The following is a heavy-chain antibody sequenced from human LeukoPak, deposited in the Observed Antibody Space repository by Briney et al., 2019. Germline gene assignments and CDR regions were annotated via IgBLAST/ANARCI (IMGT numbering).Heavy chain of an antibody. CDR1: GYSFTGHY. CDR3: ARDPYYDSSGYIDY. D-gene: IGHD3-22*01. V-gene: IGHV1-2*02. Sequence: ASVKVSCKASGYSFTGHYMHWVRQAPGQGLEWMGWINPNSGSTNYAQKFQGRVTMTRDTSTSTAYMELRRLRSDDTAVYYCARDPYYDSSGYIDYWGQGTLVTVPS. CDR2: INPNSGST. J-gene: IGHJ4*02.